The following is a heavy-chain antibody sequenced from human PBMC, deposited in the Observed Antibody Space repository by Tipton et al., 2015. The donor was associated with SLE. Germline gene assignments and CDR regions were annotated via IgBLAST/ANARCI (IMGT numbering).Heavy chain of an antibody. V-gene: IGHV1-18*01. CDR1: GYSHSIYG. CDR3: ARPATAGIVGGGWLDP. D-gene: IGHD6-13*01. Sequence: QSGAEVKKPGASVKVSCKASGYSHSIYGINWVRQAPGQGLEWMGWIAGYANFTNYAQKFQGRVTMTTDTSTSTAYMELRSLTSDDTAVHYCARPATAGIVGGGWLDPWGQGTLVTVSS. J-gene: IGHJ5*02. CDR2: IAGYANFT.